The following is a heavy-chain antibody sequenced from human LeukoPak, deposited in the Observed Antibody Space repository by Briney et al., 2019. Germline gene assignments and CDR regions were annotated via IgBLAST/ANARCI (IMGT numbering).Heavy chain of an antibody. CDR2: ISYDGSNK. CDR1: GFTFSSYA. Sequence: PGGSLRLSCVTSGFTFSSYAMHWVRQAPGKGLEWVAVISYDGSNKYYADSVKGRFTISRDNSKNTLYLQMNSLRAEDTAVYYCARGRLRFLEWLLDWGQGTLVTVSS. D-gene: IGHD3-3*01. CDR3: ARGRLRFLEWLLD. V-gene: IGHV3-30*04. J-gene: IGHJ4*02.